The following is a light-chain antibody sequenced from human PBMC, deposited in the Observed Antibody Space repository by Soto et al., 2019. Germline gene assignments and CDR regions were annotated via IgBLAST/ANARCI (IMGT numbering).Light chain of an antibody. CDR3: QQYASSPPT. CDR1: QSVSSNY. V-gene: IGKV3-20*01. Sequence: ATLSXXVSQSVSSNYLGWYQQKPGQAPRLLIYVASRRATGVPDRFSGSGSGTDFTLTISRLEPEDFVVYYCQQYASSPPTFGQGTRLEI. CDR2: VAS. J-gene: IGKJ5*01.